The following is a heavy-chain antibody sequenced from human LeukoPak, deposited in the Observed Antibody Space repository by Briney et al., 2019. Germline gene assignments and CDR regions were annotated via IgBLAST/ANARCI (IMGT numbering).Heavy chain of an antibody. Sequence: PGGSLRLSCAASGFTFSSYAMHWVRQAPGKGLEWVAVISYDGSNKYYADSVKGRFTISRDNSKNTLYLQVNSLRAEDTAVYYCATDRGWRTSGYYLYYFEYWGQGTLVTYSS. J-gene: IGHJ4*02. CDR1: GFTFSSYA. D-gene: IGHD3-3*01. CDR3: ATDRGWRTSGYYLYYFEY. V-gene: IGHV3-30-3*01. CDR2: ISYDGSNK.